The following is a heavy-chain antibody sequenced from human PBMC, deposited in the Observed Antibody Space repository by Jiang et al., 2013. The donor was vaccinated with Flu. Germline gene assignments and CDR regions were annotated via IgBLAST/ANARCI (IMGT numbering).Heavy chain of an antibody. CDR3: AKYQTERDFWSGLEYFQH. V-gene: IGHV3-23*01. D-gene: IGHD3-3*01. CDR1: GFTFGTYA. J-gene: IGHJ1*01. CDR2: ISGSGGST. Sequence: VQLLESGGGLVQPGESLRLSCAASGFTFGTYAMSWVRQAPGKGLEWVASISGSGGSTYYADSVKGRFTISTDKSKNTLLLQMNSLRAEDTAIYYCAKYQTERDFWSGLEYFQHWGQGTRVTVSS.